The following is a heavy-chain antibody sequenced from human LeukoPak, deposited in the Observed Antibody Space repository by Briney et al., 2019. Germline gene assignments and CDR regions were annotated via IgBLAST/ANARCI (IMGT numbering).Heavy chain of an antibody. CDR2: IIHSGST. CDR1: GGSFSGYY. CDR3: ARVSTIFGVVIRFYYGMDV. J-gene: IGHJ6*02. D-gene: IGHD3-3*01. Sequence: SETLSLTCAVYGGSFSGYYWSWIRQPPGKGLEWIGEIIHSGSTNYNPSLKSRVTISVDTSKNQFSLKLSSVTAADTAVYYCARVSTIFGVVIRFYYGMDVWGQGTTVTVSS. V-gene: IGHV4-34*12.